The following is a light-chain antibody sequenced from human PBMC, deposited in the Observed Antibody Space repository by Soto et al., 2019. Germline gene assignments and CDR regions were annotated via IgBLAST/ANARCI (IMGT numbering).Light chain of an antibody. Sequence: EIVMTQTPLSSPVTLGQPASISCRSSQSLVHSDENTYLSWLQQRPGQPPRLLIYQISNRVSGVPYRFSGSGAGTDFTLRISRVETADVGVYYCTQATHFPYTFVRGTKLESK. CDR3: TQATHFPYT. CDR2: QIS. CDR1: QSLVHSDENTY. V-gene: IGKV2-24*01. J-gene: IGKJ2*01.